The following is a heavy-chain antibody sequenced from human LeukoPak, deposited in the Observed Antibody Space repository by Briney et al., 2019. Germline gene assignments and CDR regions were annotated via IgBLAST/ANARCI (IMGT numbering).Heavy chain of an antibody. J-gene: IGHJ4*02. CDR2: IYYSGST. D-gene: IGHD3-3*01. CDR3: ARGRQLRFLEWLLDY. CDR1: GGSISSSSYY. V-gene: IGHV4-39*07. Sequence: PSETLSLTCTVSGGSISSSSYYWGWIRQPPGKGLEWIGSIYYSGSTYYNPSLKSRVTISVDTSKNQFSLKLSSVTAADTAVYYCARGRQLRFLEWLLDYWGQGTLVTVSS.